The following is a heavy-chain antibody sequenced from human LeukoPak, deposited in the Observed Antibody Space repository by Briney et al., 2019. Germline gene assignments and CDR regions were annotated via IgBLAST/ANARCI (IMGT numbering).Heavy chain of an antibody. V-gene: IGHV1-2*02. D-gene: IGHD5-12*01. CDR2: INPNSGGA. CDR3: AKDRAVATIGGIDY. J-gene: IGHJ4*02. CDR1: GYTFTGYY. Sequence: ASVKVSCKASGYTFTGYYMHWVRQAPGQGLEWMGWINPNSGGANYAQKFQGRVTMTRDTSISTVYMELSRLRSDDTAVYYCAKDRAVATIGGIDYWGQGTLVTVSS.